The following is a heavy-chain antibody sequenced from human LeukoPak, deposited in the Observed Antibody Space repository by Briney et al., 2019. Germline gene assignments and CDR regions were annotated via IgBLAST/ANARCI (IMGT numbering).Heavy chain of an antibody. D-gene: IGHD2-15*01. CDR3: ARSGVVVAANDY. Sequence: SETLSLTCTVSGGSISSSSYYWGWIRQPPGKGLEWIGSIYYSGSTYYNPSLKSRVTISVDTSKNQFSLKLSSVTAADTAVYYCARSGVVVAANDYWGQGTLVTVSS. CDR2: IYYSGST. CDR1: GGSISSSSYY. V-gene: IGHV4-39*07. J-gene: IGHJ4*02.